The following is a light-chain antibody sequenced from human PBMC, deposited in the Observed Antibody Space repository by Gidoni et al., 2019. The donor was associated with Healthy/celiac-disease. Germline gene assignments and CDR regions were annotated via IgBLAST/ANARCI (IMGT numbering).Light chain of an antibody. V-gene: IGKV3-11*01. CDR1: QSISSY. J-gene: IGKJ4*01. CDR2: DSS. CDR3: QQRSSWPDT. Sequence: EIVLTQSPATLSLSPGETATLSCRASQSISSYLAWYQQKRGQAPRLLIYDSSNRATGIPARFSGSGSGTDFTLTISSLEPEEFAVYYCQQRSSWPDTFGGGTKVEIK.